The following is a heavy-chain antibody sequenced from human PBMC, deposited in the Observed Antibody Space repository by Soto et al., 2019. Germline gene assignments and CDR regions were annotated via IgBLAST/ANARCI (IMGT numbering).Heavy chain of an antibody. D-gene: IGHD2-15*01. CDR3: ASGVGCSGGSCFDY. V-gene: IGHV3-48*01. J-gene: IGHJ4*02. Sequence: RGSLRLSCAASGFTFSSYSMNWVRQAPGKGLEWVSYISSSSSTIYYADSVKGRFTISRDNAKNSLYLQMNSLRAEDTAVYYCASGVGCSGGSCFDYWGQGTLVTVSS. CDR2: ISSSSSTI. CDR1: GFTFSSYS.